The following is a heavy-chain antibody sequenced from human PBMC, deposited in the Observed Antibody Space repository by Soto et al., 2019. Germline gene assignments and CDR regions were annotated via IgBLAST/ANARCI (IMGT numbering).Heavy chain of an antibody. V-gene: IGHV3-30*03. Sequence: QVQLVESGGGVVQPGRSLRLSCAASGFTFSSLGMHWVRQSPGKGLEWVAIVSNDGSSKYYADSVKGRFTISRDNSKNTLDLQLNSLRAEDTAXXXXXKXIXDSSDYPLDYWGQGTLVTVSS. CDR2: VSNDGSSK. CDR1: GFTFSSLG. D-gene: IGHD3-22*01. J-gene: IGHJ4*02. CDR3: XKXIXDSSDYPLDY.